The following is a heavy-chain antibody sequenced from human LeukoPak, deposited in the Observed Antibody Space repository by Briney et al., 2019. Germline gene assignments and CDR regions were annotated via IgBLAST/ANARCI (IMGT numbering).Heavy chain of an antibody. D-gene: IGHD1-26*01. J-gene: IGHJ4*02. V-gene: IGHV3-30-3*01. CDR1: GFTFSSYA. CDR2: ISYDGSNK. Sequence: GGSLRLSCAASGFTFSSYAMHWVRQAPGKGLGWVAVISYDGSNKYYADSVKGRFTISRDNSKNTLYLQMNSLRAEDTAVYYCASQGVGATPCFDYWGQGTLVTVSS. CDR3: ASQGVGATPCFDY.